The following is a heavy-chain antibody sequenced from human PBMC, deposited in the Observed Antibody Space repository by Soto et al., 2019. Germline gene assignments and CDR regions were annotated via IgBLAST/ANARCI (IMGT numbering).Heavy chain of an antibody. Sequence: GGSLRLSCAASGFTFSSYAMHWVRQAPGKGLEWVAVISYDGSNKYYADSVKGRFTISRDNSKNTLYLQMNSLRAEDTAVYYCARDPTTVTATLDYWGQGTLATVSS. CDR3: ARDPTTVTATLDY. D-gene: IGHD4-4*01. CDR2: ISYDGSNK. V-gene: IGHV3-30-3*01. J-gene: IGHJ4*02. CDR1: GFTFSSYA.